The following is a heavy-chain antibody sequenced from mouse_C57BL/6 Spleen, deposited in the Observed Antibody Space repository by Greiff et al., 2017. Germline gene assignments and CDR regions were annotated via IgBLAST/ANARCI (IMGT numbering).Heavy chain of an antibody. CDR1: GYAFSSSW. CDR3: ATSYGSKDYYAMDY. V-gene: IGHV1-82*01. D-gene: IGHD1-1*01. Sequence: QVQLQQSGPELVKPGASVKISCKASGYAFSSSWMNWVKQRPGKGLEWIGRIYPGDGDTNYNGKFKGKATLTADKSSSTAYMQLSSLTSEDSAVYFCATSYGSKDYYAMDYWSQGTSGTVSS. J-gene: IGHJ4*01. CDR2: IYPGDGDT.